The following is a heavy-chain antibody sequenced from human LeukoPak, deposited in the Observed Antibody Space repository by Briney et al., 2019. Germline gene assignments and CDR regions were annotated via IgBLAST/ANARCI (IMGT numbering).Heavy chain of an antibody. D-gene: IGHD3-22*01. CDR3: ARAAGSGYYNDFFDF. V-gene: IGHV1-69*13. Sequence: SVKVSCKASGGTFSSYAISWVRQAPGQGLEWMGGIIPIFGTANYAQKFQGRVTITADESTSTAYMELSSLRSEDTAVYYCARAAGSGYYNDFFDFWGQGTLVTVSS. CDR2: IIPIFGTA. CDR1: GGTFSSYA. J-gene: IGHJ4*02.